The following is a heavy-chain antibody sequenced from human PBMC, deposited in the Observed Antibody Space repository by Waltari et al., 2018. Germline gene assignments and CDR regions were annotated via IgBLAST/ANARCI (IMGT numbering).Heavy chain of an antibody. D-gene: IGHD6-19*01. Sequence: EVQLVESGGGLVQPGGSLRLSCAASGFTFSSYWIHWVRQAPGKGLVWVSRINNDGSGTSYADSVKGRFTISRDNAKNTLDLQMNSLRAEDTAVYYCARAISSGWWFDYWGQGTLVTVSS. J-gene: IGHJ4*02. V-gene: IGHV3-74*01. CDR2: INNDGSGT. CDR1: GFTFSSYW. CDR3: ARAISSGWWFDY.